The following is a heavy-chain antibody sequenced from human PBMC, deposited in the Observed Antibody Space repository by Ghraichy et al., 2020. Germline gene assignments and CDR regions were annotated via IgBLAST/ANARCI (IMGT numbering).Heavy chain of an antibody. CDR3: ARTYFYGSGTIRCYFGL. D-gene: IGHD3-10*01. J-gene: IGHJ2*01. Sequence: SETLSLTCPVSGASVSSGGYYWSWIRQPPGKGLEWIGYVYHTGSTNYNPSLKSRVTISVDTSENQFSLKLSSVTAADTAVYYCARTYFYGSGTIRCYFGLWGRGTLVTVSS. V-gene: IGHV4-61*08. CDR2: VYHTGST. CDR1: GASVSSGGYY.